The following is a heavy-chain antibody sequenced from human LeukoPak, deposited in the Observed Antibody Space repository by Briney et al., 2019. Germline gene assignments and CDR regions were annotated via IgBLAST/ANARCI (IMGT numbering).Heavy chain of an antibody. CDR1: GNSLIYLS. D-gene: IGHD6-25*01. Sequence: ASVKVSCKVSGNSLIYLSMHWVRQAPGKGLEWLGGLDPEGGGLIYAQHLQGRVIMTEDTSTDTGYMELRSLKSEDTGVYYCATVFPQRGYCYMDVWGTGTTVTVSS. CDR2: LDPEGGGL. CDR3: ATVFPQRGYCYMDV. V-gene: IGHV1-24*01. J-gene: IGHJ6*03.